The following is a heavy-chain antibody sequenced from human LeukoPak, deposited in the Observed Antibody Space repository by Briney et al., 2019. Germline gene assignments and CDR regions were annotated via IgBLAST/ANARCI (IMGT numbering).Heavy chain of an antibody. CDR3: ARGRGGSYHY. V-gene: IGHV3-74*01. Sequence: GGSLRLSCAASGITFSNDWMHWVRQAPGKGLVWVSRINTDGSTTTYADSVKGRFTISRDNAKNTLYLQMNSLRVEDTAVYYCARGRGGSYHYLGQGTLVTVSS. J-gene: IGHJ4*02. CDR1: GITFSNDW. CDR2: INTDGSTT. D-gene: IGHD1-26*01.